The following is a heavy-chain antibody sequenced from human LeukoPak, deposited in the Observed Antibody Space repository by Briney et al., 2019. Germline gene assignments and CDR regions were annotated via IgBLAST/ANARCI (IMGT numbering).Heavy chain of an antibody. CDR3: ARGLPIFGVVIRNYYYGMDV. V-gene: IGHV4-30-4*01. Sequence: PSETLSLTCTVSGGSISSGDYYWSWIRQPPGKGLEWIGYIYYSGSTYYNPSLKSRVTISVDTSKNQFSLKLSSVTAADTAVYYCARGLPIFGVVIRNYYYGMDVWGQGTTVTVSS. J-gene: IGHJ6*02. CDR1: GGSISSGDYY. CDR2: IYYSGST. D-gene: IGHD3-3*01.